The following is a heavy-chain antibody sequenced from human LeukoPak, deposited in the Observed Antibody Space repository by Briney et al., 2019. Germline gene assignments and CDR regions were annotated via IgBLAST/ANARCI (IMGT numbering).Heavy chain of an antibody. CDR1: GGSLSSGDYS. D-gene: IGHD5-24*01. Sequence: PSQTLSLTCTVSGGSLSSGDYSWSWIRQPPGKGLEWIGYIYYSGSTYYNPSLKSRVTISVDTSKNQFSLKLSSVTAADTAVYYCARGHARWLQCIGPWFDPWGQGTLVTVSS. J-gene: IGHJ5*02. CDR2: IYYSGST. CDR3: ARGHARWLQCIGPWFDP. V-gene: IGHV4-30-4*01.